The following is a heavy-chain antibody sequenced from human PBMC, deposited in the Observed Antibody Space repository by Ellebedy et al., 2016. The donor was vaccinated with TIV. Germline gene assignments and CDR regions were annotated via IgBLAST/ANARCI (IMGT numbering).Heavy chain of an antibody. CDR3: AKGSRHYYGSGSYVDY. Sequence: GGSLRLSXAASGFTFSSYAMIWVRQAPGKGLEWVSPISGSGGSTYYADSVKGRFTISRDNSKNTLYLQMNSLRAEDTAVYYCAKGSRHYYGSGSYVDYWGQGTLVTVSS. CDR1: GFTFSSYA. CDR2: ISGSGGST. J-gene: IGHJ4*02. V-gene: IGHV3-23*01. D-gene: IGHD3-10*01.